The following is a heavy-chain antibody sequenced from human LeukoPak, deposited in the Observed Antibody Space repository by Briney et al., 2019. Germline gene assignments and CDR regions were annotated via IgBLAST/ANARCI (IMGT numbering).Heavy chain of an antibody. D-gene: IGHD2-8*01. CDR1: GGSISSNSYY. V-gene: IGHV4-39*07. Sequence: PSETLSLTCAVSGGSISSNSYYWGWIRQPPGKGLEWIGSIYYSGSTYYNPSLKSRVTISVDTSKNQFSLKLSSVTAADTAVYYCARNRRTNGPRLGGFDYWGQGTLVTVSS. CDR2: IYYSGST. J-gene: IGHJ4*02. CDR3: ARNRRTNGPRLGGFDY.